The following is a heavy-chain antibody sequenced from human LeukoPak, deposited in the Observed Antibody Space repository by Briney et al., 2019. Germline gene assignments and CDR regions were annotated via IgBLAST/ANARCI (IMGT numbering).Heavy chain of an antibody. CDR1: GFTVSSNY. V-gene: IGHV3-66*01. CDR2: IYSGGST. J-gene: IGHJ4*02. Sequence: PGGSLRLSCAASGFTVSSNYMSWVRQAPGKGLEWVSSIYSGGSTYYTDSVKRRFTISRDNSKNTLYLQMNSLRAEDTAVYYCARDLAGYNSFDYWGQGTLVTVSS. D-gene: IGHD5-24*01. CDR3: ARDLAGYNSFDY.